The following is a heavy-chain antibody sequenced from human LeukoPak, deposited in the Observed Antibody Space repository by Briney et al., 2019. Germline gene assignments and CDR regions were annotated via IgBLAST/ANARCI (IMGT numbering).Heavy chain of an antibody. CDR3: ARENRDGYNYDFDY. J-gene: IGHJ4*02. CDR2: VTYDGNNQ. Sequence: GGSLRLSCVASGFTFSNYAMHWVRQTPGKGLEWVAVVTYDGNNQYYADSVKGRFTISRDNSKNTLYLQMNSLRTEDTAVYFCARENRDGYNYDFDYWGQGTLVTVSS. V-gene: IGHV3-30*04. CDR1: GFTFSNYA. D-gene: IGHD5-24*01.